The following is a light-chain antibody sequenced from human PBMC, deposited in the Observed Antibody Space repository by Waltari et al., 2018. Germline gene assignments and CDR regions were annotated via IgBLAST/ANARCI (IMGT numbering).Light chain of an antibody. V-gene: IGKV1-39*01. CDR2: AAS. CDR3: QQSSSTPQST. CDR1: QSISSY. J-gene: IGKJ5*01. Sequence: DIQMTQSPTSLSATVGDRGTITWRASQSISSYLNWYQQKPGRAPKLLIYAASSLRSGVPSRFSGSGSGTDFTLTISSLQPEDFATYYCQQSSSTPQSTFGQGTRLEIK.